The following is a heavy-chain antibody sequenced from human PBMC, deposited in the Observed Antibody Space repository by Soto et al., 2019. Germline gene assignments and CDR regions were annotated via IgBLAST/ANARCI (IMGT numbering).Heavy chain of an antibody. CDR1: GGTFSSYA. D-gene: IGHD3-22*01. V-gene: IGHV1-69*13. J-gene: IGHJ4*02. CDR2: IIPIFGTA. CDR3: ARGLQEYYDSSGYYDY. Sequence: SVKVSCKASGGTFSSYAISWVRQAPGQGLEWMGGIIPIFGTANYAQKFQGRVTITADESTSTAYMELSSLRSEDTAVYYCARGLQEYYDSSGYYDYWGQGTLVTVSS.